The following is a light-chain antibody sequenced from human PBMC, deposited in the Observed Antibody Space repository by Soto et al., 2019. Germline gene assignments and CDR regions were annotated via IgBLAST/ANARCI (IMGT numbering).Light chain of an antibody. CDR3: AAWDDSLNGPV. CDR2: SNS. V-gene: IGLV1-44*01. CDR1: SSNIGSNT. J-gene: IGLJ3*02. Sequence: QSVLTQPPSASGTPGQRVTISCSGSSSNIGSNTVNWYQQLPGTAPKLLIYSNSQRPSGVPDRFSGSKSGTSASLAISWLQSEDEADYYCAAWDDSLNGPVFGGGTKLTVL.